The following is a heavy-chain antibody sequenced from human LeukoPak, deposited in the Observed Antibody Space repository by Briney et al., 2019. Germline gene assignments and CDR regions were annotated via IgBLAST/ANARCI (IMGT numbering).Heavy chain of an antibody. J-gene: IGHJ4*02. D-gene: IGHD3-10*02. CDR1: GGSFSGYY. V-gene: IGHV3-7*04. CDR3: ARGPATVFAYFDY. CDR2: IKQDGSEK. Sequence: PSGTLSLTCAVYGGSFSGYYWSWVRQAPGKGLEWVANIKQDGSEKYYVDSVKGRFTISRDNAKNSLYLQMNSLRAEDTAVYYCARGPATVFAYFDYWGQGTLVTVSS.